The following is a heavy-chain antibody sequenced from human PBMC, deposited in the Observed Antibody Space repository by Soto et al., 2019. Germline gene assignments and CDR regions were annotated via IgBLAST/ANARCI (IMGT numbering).Heavy chain of an antibody. D-gene: IGHD6-13*01. CDR1: GFTVSSNY. V-gene: IGHV3-53*04. J-gene: IGHJ6*03. CDR2: IYSGGST. Sequence: GGSLRLSCAASGFTVSSNYMSWVRQAPGKGLEWVSVIYSGGSTYYADSVKGRFTISRHNSKNTLYLQMNSLRAEDTAVYYCARVLAAAGPYYYYYMDVWGKGTTVTVSS. CDR3: ARVLAAAGPYYYYYMDV.